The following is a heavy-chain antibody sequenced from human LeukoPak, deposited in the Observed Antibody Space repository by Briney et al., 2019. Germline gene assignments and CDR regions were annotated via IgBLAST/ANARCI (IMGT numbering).Heavy chain of an antibody. Sequence: PSETLSLTCTVSGGSISSYYWSRIRQPPGKGLEWIGYIYYSGSTNYNPSLKSRVTISVDTSKNQFSLKLSSVTAADTAVYYCARHSLFDHYDFWSGYFDYWGQGTLVTVSS. CDR1: GGSISSYY. D-gene: IGHD3-3*01. CDR2: IYYSGST. CDR3: ARHSLFDHYDFWSGYFDY. V-gene: IGHV4-59*08. J-gene: IGHJ4*02.